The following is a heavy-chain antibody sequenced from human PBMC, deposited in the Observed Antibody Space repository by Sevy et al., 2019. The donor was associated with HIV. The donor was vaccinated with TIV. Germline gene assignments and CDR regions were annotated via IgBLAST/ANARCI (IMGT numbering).Heavy chain of an antibody. CDR3: ARPSPPGGSSWKDAFDI. J-gene: IGHJ3*02. Sequence: ASVKVSCKASGGTFSSYAISWVRQAPGQGLEWMGGIIPILGIANYAQKFQGRVTITADKSTSTAYMELSSLRSEDTAVYYCARPSPPGGSSWKDAFDIWGQGTMVTVSS. CDR1: GGTFSSYA. V-gene: IGHV1-69*10. D-gene: IGHD6-13*01. CDR2: IIPILGIA.